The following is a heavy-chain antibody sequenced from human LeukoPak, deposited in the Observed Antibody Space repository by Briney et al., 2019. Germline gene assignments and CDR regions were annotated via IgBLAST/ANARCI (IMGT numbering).Heavy chain of an antibody. V-gene: IGHV3-30*18. CDR3: AKGYYEIHDAFDI. Sequence: GGSLRLSCAASGFTFSSYGIHWVRQAPGKGLEWVAVISYDGRNKYYADSVKGRFTISRDNSKNTLFLQMNSLRAEDTAVYYCAKGYYEIHDAFDIWGQGTMVTVSS. CDR2: ISYDGRNK. D-gene: IGHD3-9*01. J-gene: IGHJ3*02. CDR1: GFTFSSYG.